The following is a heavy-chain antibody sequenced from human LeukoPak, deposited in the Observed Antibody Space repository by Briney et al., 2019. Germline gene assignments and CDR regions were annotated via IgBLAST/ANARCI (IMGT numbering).Heavy chain of an antibody. D-gene: IGHD2-21*02. V-gene: IGHV1-2*02. CDR3: ARAAEGMVVTAIHTYYYYMDV. J-gene: IGHJ6*03. CDR2: INPNSGGT. CDR1: GYTFTGYY. Sequence: ASVKVSCKASGYTFTGYYMHWVRQAPGQGLEWMGWINPNSGGTNYAQKFQGRVTMTRDTSISTAYMELSRLRSDDTAVYYCARAAEGMVVTAIHTYYYYMDVWGKGTTVTISS.